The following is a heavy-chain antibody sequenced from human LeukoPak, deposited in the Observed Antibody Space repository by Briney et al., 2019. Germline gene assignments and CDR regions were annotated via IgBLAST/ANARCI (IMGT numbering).Heavy chain of an antibody. D-gene: IGHD3-3*01. CDR3: ARGVTIFGVPYHNY. V-gene: IGHV3-21*01. Sequence: ISSSSSYIYYADSVKGRFTISRDNAKNSLYLQMNSLRAEDTAVYYCARGVTIFGVPYHNYWGQGTLVTVSS. CDR2: ISSSSSYI. J-gene: IGHJ4*02.